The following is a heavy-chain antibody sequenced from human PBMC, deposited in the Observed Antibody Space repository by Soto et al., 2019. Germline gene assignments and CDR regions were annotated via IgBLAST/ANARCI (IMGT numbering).Heavy chain of an antibody. CDR2: INSDGSST. CDR3: AKVAVKRLAPFDY. J-gene: IGHJ4*02. V-gene: IGHV3-74*01. CDR1: GFTFSSYW. D-gene: IGHD3-9*01. Sequence: PGGSLRLSCAASGFTFSSYWMHWVRQAPGKGLVWVSRINSDGSSTSYAGSVKGRFTISRDNAKNTLYLQMNSLRAEDTAVYYCAKVAVKRLAPFDYWGQGTLVTVSS.